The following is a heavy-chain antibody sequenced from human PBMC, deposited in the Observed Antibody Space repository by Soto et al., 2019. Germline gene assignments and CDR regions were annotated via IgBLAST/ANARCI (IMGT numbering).Heavy chain of an antibody. CDR1: GGSVSSGSYY. V-gene: IGHV4-61*01. Sequence: PSETLSLTCTVPGGSVSSGSYYWSWIRQPPGKGLEWIGYIYYSGSTNYNPSLKSRVTISVDTSKNQFSLKLSSVTAADTAVYYCARWGGDYDSSGYWDYFDYWGQGTLVTVSS. CDR2: IYYSGST. CDR3: ARWGGDYDSSGYWDYFDY. J-gene: IGHJ4*02. D-gene: IGHD3-22*01.